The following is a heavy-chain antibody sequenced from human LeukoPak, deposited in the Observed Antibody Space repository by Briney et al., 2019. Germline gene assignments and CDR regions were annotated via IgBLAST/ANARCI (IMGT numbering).Heavy chain of an antibody. J-gene: IGHJ4*02. CDR2: IYYSGST. CDR1: GGSISSYY. CDR3: ARHYCGGDCYPFDY. Sequence: SETLSLTGTVSGGSISSYYWSWLRQPPGKGLEWIGYIYYSGSTNYNPSHKSRVTISVDTSKNQFSLKLSSVTAADTAVYYCARHYCGGDCYPFDYWGQGTLVTVSS. D-gene: IGHD2-21*02. V-gene: IGHV4-59*08.